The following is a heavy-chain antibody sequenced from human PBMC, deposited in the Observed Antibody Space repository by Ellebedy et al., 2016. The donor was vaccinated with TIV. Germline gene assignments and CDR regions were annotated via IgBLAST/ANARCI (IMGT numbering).Heavy chain of an antibody. J-gene: IGHJ6*02. CDR2: MNPNSGNT. D-gene: IGHD6-13*01. V-gene: IGHV1-8*01. Sequence: ASVKVSXXASGYTFTSYDINWVRQATGQGLEWMGWMNPNSGNTGYAQKFQGRVTMTRNTSISTAYMELSSLRSEDTAVYYCARGFGDRSSWYYYYYGMDVWGQGTTVTVSS. CDR3: ARGFGDRSSWYYYYYGMDV. CDR1: GYTFTSYD.